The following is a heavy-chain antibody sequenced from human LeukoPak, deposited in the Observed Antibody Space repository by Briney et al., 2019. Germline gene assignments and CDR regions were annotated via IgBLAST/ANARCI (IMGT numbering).Heavy chain of an antibody. CDR3: ARLHGGKGQYYFDY. CDR2: VYSSGNT. Sequence: SETLSLTCTVSGGSISSYYWSWIRQPPGKGLEWTGYVYSSGNTNYNPPLKSRVTISVDTSMNQFSLNLSSVTAADTAAYYCARLHGGKGQYYFDYWGQGTLVTVSS. V-gene: IGHV4-4*09. CDR1: GGSISSYY. J-gene: IGHJ4*02. D-gene: IGHD4-23*01.